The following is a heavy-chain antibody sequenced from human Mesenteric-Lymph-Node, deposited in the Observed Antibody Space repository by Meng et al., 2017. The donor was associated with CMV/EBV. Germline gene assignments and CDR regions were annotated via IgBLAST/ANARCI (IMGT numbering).Heavy chain of an antibody. D-gene: IGHD3/OR15-3a*01. CDR2: ISSRSSNI. Sequence: GESLKISCAASGFTFSTYSMNWVRQAPGKGQEWVSSISSRSSNIYYADSVKGRFTISRDNAKNSLYLQMNNLRAEDTAVYYCARVPGLGMNYFFGMDVWGQGTTVTVSS. CDR1: GFTFSTYS. CDR3: ARVPGLGMNYFFGMDV. V-gene: IGHV3-21*01. J-gene: IGHJ6*02.